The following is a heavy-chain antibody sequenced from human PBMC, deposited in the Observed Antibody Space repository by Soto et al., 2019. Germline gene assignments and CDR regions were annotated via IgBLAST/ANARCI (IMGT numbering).Heavy chain of an antibody. J-gene: IGHJ4*02. V-gene: IGHV4-39*01. CDR3: GRQHFMTTVVGWTGGTFHY. CDR1: GDSISSSSYY. D-gene: IGHD4-17*01. Sequence: SETLSLTCSVSGDSISSSSYYWGWIRQPPGKGLEWIGSFYYSGSTYHNPSLKSRVSISVDTSKNQFSLKLSSVTAADTAVYYCGRQHFMTTVVGWTGGTFHYWGQGTLVTVSS. CDR2: FYYSGST.